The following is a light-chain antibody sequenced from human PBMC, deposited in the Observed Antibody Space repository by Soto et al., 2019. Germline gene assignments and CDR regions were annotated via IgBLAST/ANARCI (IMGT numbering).Light chain of an antibody. Sequence: DIQMTQSLATLSASVGDRVTITCRASQSISSWLAWYQQNPGKAPKLLIYDASSLESGVPSRFSGSGSGTEITLTISSLQPDDFATYYCQQYTSYSWTFGQGTEVDIK. V-gene: IGKV1-5*01. CDR3: QQYTSYSWT. CDR2: DAS. CDR1: QSISSW. J-gene: IGKJ1*01.